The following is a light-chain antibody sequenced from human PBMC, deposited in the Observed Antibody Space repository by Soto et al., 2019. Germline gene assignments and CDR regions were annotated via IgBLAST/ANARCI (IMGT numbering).Light chain of an antibody. Sequence: IVLTQTPGTLSLSPGERATLSCRASQSVSNNYLAGYQQRPGQAPRLLIYDASSRATGIPDRFSGSGSGKDFSLTISRVEPEDFAVYYCQQYETSPRAFGQGTKVEIK. CDR2: DAS. J-gene: IGKJ1*01. V-gene: IGKV3-20*01. CDR3: QQYETSPRA. CDR1: QSVSNNY.